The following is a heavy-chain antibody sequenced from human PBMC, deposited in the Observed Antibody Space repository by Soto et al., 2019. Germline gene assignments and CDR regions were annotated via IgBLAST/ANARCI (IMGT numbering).Heavy chain of an antibody. CDR3: ARKYSYGYTIDY. CDR2: IYYSGST. D-gene: IGHD5-18*01. V-gene: IGHV4-59*06. CDR1: GGSISSYY. J-gene: IGHJ4*02. Sequence: SETLSLTCTVSGGSISSYYWSWIRQHPGKGLEWIGYIYYSGSTYYNPSLKSRVTISVDTSKNQFSLKLSSVTAADTAVYYCARKYSYGYTIDYWGQGTLVTVSS.